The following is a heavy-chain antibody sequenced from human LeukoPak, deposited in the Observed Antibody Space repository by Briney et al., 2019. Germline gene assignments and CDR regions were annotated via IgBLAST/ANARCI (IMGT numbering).Heavy chain of an antibody. CDR3: ARRLTMVRGVDY. CDR2: IYYSGST. CDR1: GGSISSSSYY. Sequence: SETLSLTCTVSGGSISSSSYYWGWIRQPPGKGLEWIGSIYYSGSTYYNPSLKSRVTISVDTSKNQFSLKLSSVTAADTAVYYCARRLTMVRGVDYWGQGTLVTVSS. V-gene: IGHV4-39*07. J-gene: IGHJ4*02. D-gene: IGHD3-10*01.